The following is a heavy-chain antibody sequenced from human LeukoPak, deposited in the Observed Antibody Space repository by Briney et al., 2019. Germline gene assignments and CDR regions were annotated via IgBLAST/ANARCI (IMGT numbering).Heavy chain of an antibody. Sequence: SETLSLTCTVSGGSISSSSYYWGWIRQPPGKGLEWIGSIYYSGSTNYNPSLKSRVTISVDTSKNQFSLKLSSVTAADTAVYYCARRGGPYFDYWGQGTLVTVSS. D-gene: IGHD3-10*01. J-gene: IGHJ4*02. CDR2: IYYSGST. CDR3: ARRGGPYFDY. CDR1: GGSISSSSYY. V-gene: IGHV4-39*07.